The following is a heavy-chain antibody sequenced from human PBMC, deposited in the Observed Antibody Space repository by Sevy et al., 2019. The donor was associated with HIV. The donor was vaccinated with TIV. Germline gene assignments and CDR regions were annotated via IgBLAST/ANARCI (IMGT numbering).Heavy chain of an antibody. CDR1: GFTFSSYA. D-gene: IGHD3-3*01. CDR2: ISSNGGST. J-gene: IGHJ6*02. CDR3: VKGGTIFGVTYYYYGMDV. V-gene: IGHV3-64D*06. Sequence: GGSLRLSCSASGFTFSSYAMHWVRQAPGKGLEYVSAISSNGGSTYYADSVKGRFTISRDNSKNTLYLQMSSLRADDTAVYYCVKGGTIFGVTYYYYGMDVWGQGTTVTVSS.